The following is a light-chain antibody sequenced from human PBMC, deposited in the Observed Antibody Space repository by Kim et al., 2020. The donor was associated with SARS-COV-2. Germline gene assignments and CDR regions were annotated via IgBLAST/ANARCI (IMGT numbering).Light chain of an antibody. Sequence: EIVLTQSPGNLSLSPGEGATLSCRATQSISSNFLAWFLQKPGQAPSLLIYAASMRATGIPDRFSGNGSGTDFTLTISRLEPEDSAVYYCQQYSNSPLTFGGGTKVDIK. CDR2: AAS. CDR3: QQYSNSPLT. CDR1: QSISSNF. J-gene: IGKJ4*01. V-gene: IGKV3-20*01.